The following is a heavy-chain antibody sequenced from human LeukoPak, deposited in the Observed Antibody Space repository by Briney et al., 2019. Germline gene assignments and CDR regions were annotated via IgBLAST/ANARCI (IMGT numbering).Heavy chain of an antibody. CDR2: IKQDGSEK. CDR3: ARDRYSSSWYFDY. V-gene: IGHV3-7*05. Sequence: QPGGSLRLSCAASGFTFSSYWMSWVRQAPGKGLEWVANIKQDGSEKYYVDSVKGRFTFSRDNAKNSLYLQMNSLRAEDTAVYYCARDRYSSSWYFDYWGQGTLVTVSS. J-gene: IGHJ4*02. D-gene: IGHD6-13*01. CDR1: GFTFSSYW.